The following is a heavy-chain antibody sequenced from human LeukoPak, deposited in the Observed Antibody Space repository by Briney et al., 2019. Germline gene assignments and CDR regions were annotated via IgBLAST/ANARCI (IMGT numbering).Heavy chain of an antibody. CDR2: INPNSGGT. V-gene: IGHV1-2*06. J-gene: IGHJ6*02. D-gene: IGHD5/OR15-5a*01. Sequence: ASVKVSCKASGYTFTSYGISWVRQAPGQGLEWMGRINPNSGGTNYAQKFQGRVTMTRDTSISTAYMELSRLRSDDTAVYYCAGLRALLRSCCGMDVWGQGTTVTVSS. CDR3: AGLRALLRSCCGMDV. CDR1: GYTFTSYG.